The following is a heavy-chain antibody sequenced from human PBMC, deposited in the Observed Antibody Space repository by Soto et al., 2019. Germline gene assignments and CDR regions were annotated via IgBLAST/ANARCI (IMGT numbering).Heavy chain of an antibody. J-gene: IGHJ4*02. Sequence: EVQLLESGGGVVQPGGSLRLSCAASGFTFSNYAMNWVRQSPGKGLEWVSAVTGGDSRTYYADSVEGRFTISRDNSKDTMYLQMNSLTAEDTARYYCFWGAYFDFWSGAEDSWGQGTLVTVSS. CDR3: FWGAYFDFWSGAEDS. CDR2: VTGGDSRT. CDR1: GFTFSNYA. V-gene: IGHV3-23*01. D-gene: IGHD3-3*01.